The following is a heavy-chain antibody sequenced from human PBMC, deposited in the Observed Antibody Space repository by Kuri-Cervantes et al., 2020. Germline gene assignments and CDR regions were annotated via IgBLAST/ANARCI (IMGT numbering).Heavy chain of an antibody. V-gene: IGHV4-4*07. J-gene: IGHJ4*02. CDR1: GGSISSYF. CDR3: AGGTDY. Sequence: GSLRLFRNVPGGSISSYFWSWIRQPAGKGLAWIGRIYTSGTTNYNPSLKSRVTMSVETSKKQFSLSLRAVTAAGPAVYYCAGGTDYWGQGTLVTVSS. CDR2: IYTSGTT.